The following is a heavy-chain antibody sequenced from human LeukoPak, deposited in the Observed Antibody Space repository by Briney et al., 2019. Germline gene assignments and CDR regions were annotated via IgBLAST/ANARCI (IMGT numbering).Heavy chain of an antibody. J-gene: IGHJ4*02. CDR3: AKLNNYDLMIDY. V-gene: IGHV4-38-2*02. D-gene: IGHD3-3*01. CDR2: FYHGGST. Sequence: SETLSLTCTVSGYSISTGYYWDWIRQPPGKGLEWIGTFYHGGSTYYNPSLKSRVTISVDTSKNQFSLKLSSVTAADTAVYYCAKLNNYDLMIDYWGQGTLVTVSS. CDR1: GYSISTGYY.